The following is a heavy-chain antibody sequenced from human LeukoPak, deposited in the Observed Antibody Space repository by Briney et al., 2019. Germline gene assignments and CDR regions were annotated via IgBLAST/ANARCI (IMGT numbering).Heavy chain of an antibody. CDR2: ISSSSSTI. D-gene: IGHD3-10*01. J-gene: IGHJ4*02. Sequence: PGGSLRLSCAASGFTFSSYSMNWVRQAPGKGLEWVSYISSSSSTIYYADSVKGRFTISRDNAKNSLYLQMNSLKTEDTAVYYCTRPHGITRQYYFDYWGQGTLVTVSS. CDR1: GFTFSSYS. V-gene: IGHV3-48*04. CDR3: TRPHGITRQYYFDY.